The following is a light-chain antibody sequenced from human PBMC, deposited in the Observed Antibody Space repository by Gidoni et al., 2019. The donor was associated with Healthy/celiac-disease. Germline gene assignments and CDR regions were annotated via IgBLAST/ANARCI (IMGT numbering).Light chain of an antibody. J-gene: IGKJ2*01. CDR3: QQSYSTPPVYT. V-gene: IGKV1-39*01. CDR1: QSISSY. CDR2: AAS. Sequence: DIQMTQSPSSLSASVGDRVTITCRASQSISSYLNWYQQKPGKAPKLLLYAASSLQSGVPSRFSGSGSGTDFTLTISSLQPEDFATYYCQQSYSTPPVYTFXXXTKLEIK.